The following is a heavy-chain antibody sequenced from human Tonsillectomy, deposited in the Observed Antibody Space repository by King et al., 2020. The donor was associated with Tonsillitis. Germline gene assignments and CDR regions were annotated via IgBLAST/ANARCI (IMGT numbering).Heavy chain of an antibody. CDR1: GFTFSSYA. D-gene: IGHD3-9*01. Sequence: VQLVESGGGLVQPGGSLRLSCAASGFTFSSYAMSWVRQAPGKGLEWVSAISGSGGSTYYADSVKGRFTISRDNSKNTLYLQMNGLRAEDTAVYYCAKPMDDILTCTSEIAFDIWGQGTMVTVSS. V-gene: IGHV3-23*04. CDR3: AKPMDDILTCTSEIAFDI. J-gene: IGHJ3*02. CDR2: ISGSGGST.